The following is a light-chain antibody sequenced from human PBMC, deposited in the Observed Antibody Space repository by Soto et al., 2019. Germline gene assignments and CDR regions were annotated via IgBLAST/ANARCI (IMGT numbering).Light chain of an antibody. Sequence: DIPMTQSPSTLSASVGDRVTITCRASQSISIWLAWYQQKPGKAPNLLIYKTSSLESGVPSRFSGSGSGTEFTLTISSLQPDDFATYYCQHDNDYSWTFDQGTKVEIK. V-gene: IGKV1-5*03. CDR3: QHDNDYSWT. CDR2: KTS. J-gene: IGKJ1*01. CDR1: QSISIW.